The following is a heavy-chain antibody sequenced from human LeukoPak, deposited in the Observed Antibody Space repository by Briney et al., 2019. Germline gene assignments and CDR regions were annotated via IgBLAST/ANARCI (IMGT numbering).Heavy chain of an antibody. D-gene: IGHD6-19*01. Sequence: PGGSLRLSCAASGFTFSNAWMSWVRQAPGKGLEWVGRIKSKTDGGTTDYAAPVKGRFTIPRDDSKNTLYLQMNSLKTEDTAVYYCTTDLSGYSSGWYEGDFDYWGQGTLVTVSS. J-gene: IGHJ4*02. CDR3: TTDLSGYSSGWYEGDFDY. CDR1: GFTFSNAW. V-gene: IGHV3-15*01. CDR2: IKSKTDGGTT.